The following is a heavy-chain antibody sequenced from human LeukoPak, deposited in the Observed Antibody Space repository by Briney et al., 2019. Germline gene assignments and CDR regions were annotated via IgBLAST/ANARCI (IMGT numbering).Heavy chain of an antibody. CDR2: INPSSGST. CDR1: GYIFSTYY. V-gene: IGHV1-46*01. J-gene: IGHJ4*02. CDR3: ARGRLNYNSGGYYENPHLDY. Sequence: GASVTVSCTASGYIFSTYYLHWVRRAPGQGLEWVGIINPSSGSTSYAQKLQGRVTVTRDMSTTTVFMELSGLRSEDTAVYYCARGRLNYNSGGYYENPHLDYWGQGTPVTVSS. D-gene: IGHD3-22*01.